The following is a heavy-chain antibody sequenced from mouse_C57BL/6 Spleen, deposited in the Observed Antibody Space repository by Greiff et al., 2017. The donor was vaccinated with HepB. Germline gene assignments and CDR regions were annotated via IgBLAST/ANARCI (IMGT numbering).Heavy chain of an antibody. J-gene: IGHJ3*01. CDR3: ARSKTGTWFAY. CDR2: IDPSDSYT. V-gene: IGHV1-69*01. CDR1: GYTFTSYW. Sequence: QVQLQQPGAELVMPGASVKLSCKASGYTFTSYWMHWVKQRPGQGLEWIGEIDPSDSYTNYNNKFKGKSTLTVYKSSSTAYMQLSILTSEDSAVYYCARSKTGTWFAYWGQGTLVTVSA. D-gene: IGHD4-1*01.